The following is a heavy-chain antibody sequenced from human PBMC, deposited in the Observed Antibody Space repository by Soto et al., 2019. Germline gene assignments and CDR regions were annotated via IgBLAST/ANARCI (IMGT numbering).Heavy chain of an antibody. CDR2: ISRDGGTK. D-gene: IGHD2-8*02. CDR3: TGEVASGY. CDR1: GFTVSTYG. V-gene: IGHV3-30*03. Sequence: QVHLVESGGGVVQPGRSLRLSCAVSGFTVSTYGMHWVRQAPGKGLEWVAVISRDGGTKFYADSVKGRFTISRDNSRNTLFLEMNSLRGDDMAVYSCTGEVASGYWGQGTLLTVSS. J-gene: IGHJ4*02.